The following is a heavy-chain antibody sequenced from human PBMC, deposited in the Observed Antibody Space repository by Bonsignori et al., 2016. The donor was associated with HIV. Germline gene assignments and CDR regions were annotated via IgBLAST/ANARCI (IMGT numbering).Heavy chain of an antibody. D-gene: IGHD5-18*01. Sequence: WIRQPPGKGLEWIGHVYYGGSAFYNPSLKSRVIISLDTSKNQFSLKLSSVTAADTAVYYCARDDGTAMPDYWGQGTLVTSPQ. CDR2: VYYGGSA. V-gene: IGHV4-39*07. J-gene: IGHJ4*02. CDR3: ARDDGTAMPDY.